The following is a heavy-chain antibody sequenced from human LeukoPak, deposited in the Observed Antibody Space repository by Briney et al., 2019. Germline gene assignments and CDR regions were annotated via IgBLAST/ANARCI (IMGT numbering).Heavy chain of an antibody. Sequence: PSETLSLTCTVSGGSISSYYWSWIRQPPGKGLEWIGYIYYSGSTNYSPSLKSRVTISVDTSKNQFSLKLSPVTAADTAVYYCARVGYGDYSNWFDPWGQGTLVTVSS. CDR1: GGSISSYY. J-gene: IGHJ5*02. CDR2: IYYSGST. CDR3: ARVGYGDYSNWFDP. D-gene: IGHD4-17*01. V-gene: IGHV4-59*01.